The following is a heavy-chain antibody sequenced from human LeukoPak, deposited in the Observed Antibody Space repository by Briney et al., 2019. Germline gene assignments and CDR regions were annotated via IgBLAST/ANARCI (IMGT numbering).Heavy chain of an antibody. Sequence: ASVKVSCKVSGYTLTELSMHWVRQAPGKGLEWMGGFDPEDGETIYAQKFQGRVTMTEDTSTDTAYMELSSLRSEDTAVYYCATMDYCSGGSCYLLGAFDIWGQGTMVTVSS. CDR3: ATMDYCSGGSCYLLGAFDI. J-gene: IGHJ3*02. CDR2: FDPEDGET. V-gene: IGHV1-24*01. CDR1: GYTLTELS. D-gene: IGHD2-15*01.